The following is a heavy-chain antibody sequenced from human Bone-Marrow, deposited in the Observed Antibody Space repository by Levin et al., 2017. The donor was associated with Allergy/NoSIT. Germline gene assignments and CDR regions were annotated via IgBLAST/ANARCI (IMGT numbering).Heavy chain of an antibody. CDR2: IYYSGST. J-gene: IGHJ4*02. Sequence: LRLSCTVSGGSISSGDYYWSWIRQPPGKGLEWIGYIYYSGSTYYNPSLKSRVTISVDTSKNQFSLKLSSVTAADTAVYYCARVGTMIVVAIDWGQGTLVTVSS. D-gene: IGHD3-22*01. V-gene: IGHV4-30-4*01. CDR1: GGSISSGDYY. CDR3: ARVGTMIVVAID.